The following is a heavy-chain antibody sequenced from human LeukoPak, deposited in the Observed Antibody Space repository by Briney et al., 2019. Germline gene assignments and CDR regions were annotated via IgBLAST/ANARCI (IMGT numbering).Heavy chain of an antibody. Sequence: SETLSLTCAVYGGSFSGYYWSWIRQPPGKGLEWIGEINHSGSTNYNPSLKSRVTISVGTSKNQFSLKLSSVTAADTAVYYCARTHKYYYDSSGYYAPRYFDYWGQGTLVTVSS. V-gene: IGHV4-34*01. CDR1: GGSFSGYY. CDR3: ARTHKYYYDSSGYYAPRYFDY. D-gene: IGHD3-22*01. J-gene: IGHJ4*02. CDR2: INHSGST.